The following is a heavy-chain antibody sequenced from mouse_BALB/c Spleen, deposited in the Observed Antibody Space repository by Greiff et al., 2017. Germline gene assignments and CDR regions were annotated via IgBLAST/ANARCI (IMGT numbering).Heavy chain of an antibody. D-gene: IGHD2-2*01. CDR2: IDPANGNT. Sequence: VQLKESGAELVKPGASVKLSCTASGFNIKDTYMHWVKQRPEQGLEWIGRIDPANGNTKYDPKFQGKATITADTSSNTAYLQLSSLTSEDTAVYYCARLRGYDVDYWGQGTSVTVSS. CDR1: GFNIKDTY. V-gene: IGHV14-3*02. CDR3: ARLRGYDVDY. J-gene: IGHJ4*01.